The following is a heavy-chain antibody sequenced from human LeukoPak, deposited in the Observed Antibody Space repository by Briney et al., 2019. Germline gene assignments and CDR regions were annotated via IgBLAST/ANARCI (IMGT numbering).Heavy chain of an antibody. CDR1: GGTFISYA. Sequence: SVKVSCKASGGTFISYAISWVRQAPGQGLEWMGRIIPIFGTANYAQKFQGRVTITTDESTSTAYMEQSSLRSEDTAVYYCSRGREGYNWIDVGDYWGQGTLVTVSS. CDR3: SRGREGYNWIDVGDY. J-gene: IGHJ4*02. V-gene: IGHV1-69*05. CDR2: IIPIFGTA. D-gene: IGHD1-1*01.